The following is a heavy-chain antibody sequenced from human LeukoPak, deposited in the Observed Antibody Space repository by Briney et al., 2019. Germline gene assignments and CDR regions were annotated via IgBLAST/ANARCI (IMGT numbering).Heavy chain of an antibody. J-gene: IGHJ4*02. CDR2: INPSGGST. D-gene: IGHD5-24*01. V-gene: IGHV1-46*03. CDR1: GYTFTSYY. CDR3: ARVQRWLQLRYYFDY. Sequence: ASVKVSCKASGYTFTSYYMHWVRHAPGQGLEWMGIINPSGGSTSYAQKFQGRVTMTRDTSTSTVYMELSSLRYEDTAVYYCARVQRWLQLRYYFDYWGQGALVTVSS.